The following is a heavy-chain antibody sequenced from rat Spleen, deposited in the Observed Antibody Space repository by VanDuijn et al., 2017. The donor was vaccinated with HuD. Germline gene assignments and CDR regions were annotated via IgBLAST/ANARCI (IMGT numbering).Heavy chain of an antibody. Sequence: EVQLVESGGGLVQPGGSPKLSCAPSGFTFSIYGLAWVRQTPTKGLEWVASISYDGTATYYRDSVKGRFTLSRDNAKSGLYLQMDSLKSEDTATYYCATITAVHWFAFWGQGTLVTVSS. D-gene: IGHD1-12*01. V-gene: IGHV5-29*01. CDR2: ISYDGTAT. CDR1: GFTFSIYG. J-gene: IGHJ3*01. CDR3: ATITAVHWFAF.